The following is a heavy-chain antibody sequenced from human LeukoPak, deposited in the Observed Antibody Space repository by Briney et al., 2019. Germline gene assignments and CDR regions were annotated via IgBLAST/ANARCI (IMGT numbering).Heavy chain of an antibody. Sequence: GRSLRLSCAASGFTFDDYAMHWVRQAPGEGLEWVSGISWNSGSIGYADSVKGRFTISRDNAKNSLYLQMNSLRAEDTALYYCAKDTGSWFDPWGQGTLVTVSS. J-gene: IGHJ5*02. CDR3: AKDTGSWFDP. CDR2: ISWNSGSI. D-gene: IGHD2-15*01. V-gene: IGHV3-9*01. CDR1: GFTFDDYA.